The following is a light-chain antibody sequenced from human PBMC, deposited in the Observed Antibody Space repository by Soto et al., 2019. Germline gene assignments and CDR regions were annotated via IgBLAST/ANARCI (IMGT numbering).Light chain of an antibody. Sequence: QSVLTQPPSASGTPGQRVTISCSTSSSNIGGNTVNWYRQVPGTAPKLLIYSYDQRPSGVPDRFSGSKSGTSASLAISGLQSEDEADYYCAAWDASLNGYVFGTGTEVTVL. CDR2: SYD. J-gene: IGLJ1*01. CDR3: AAWDASLNGYV. CDR1: SSNIGGNT. V-gene: IGLV1-44*01.